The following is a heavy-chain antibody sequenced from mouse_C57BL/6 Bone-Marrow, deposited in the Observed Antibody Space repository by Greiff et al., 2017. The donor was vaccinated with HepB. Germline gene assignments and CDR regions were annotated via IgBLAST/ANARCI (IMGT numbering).Heavy chain of an antibody. V-gene: IGHV1-52*01. CDR1: GYTFTSYW. Sequence: VQLQQPGADLVRPGSSVKLSCKASGYTFTSYWMHWVKQRPIQGLEWIGNIDPSDSDTHYNQKFKDKATLTVDKSSSTAYMQLSSLTSEDSAVYYCAKWRGFTLDCWGQGTTLTVAS. CDR3: AKWRGFTLDC. CDR2: IDPSDSDT. J-gene: IGHJ2*01.